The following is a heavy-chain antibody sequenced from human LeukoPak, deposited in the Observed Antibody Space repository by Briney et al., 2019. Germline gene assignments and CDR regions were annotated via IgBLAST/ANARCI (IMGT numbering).Heavy chain of an antibody. J-gene: IGHJ3*02. CDR3: ARAVSSSWPGDAFDI. V-gene: IGHV3-48*03. D-gene: IGHD6-13*01. CDR1: GFTFSSYE. CDR2: ISSSGSTI. Sequence: GGSLRLSCAASGFTFSSYEMNWVRQAPGKGLEWVSYISSSGSTIYYADSVKGRFTISRDNAKNSLYLQMNSLRAEDTAVYYCARAVSSSWPGDAFDIWGQGTMITVSS.